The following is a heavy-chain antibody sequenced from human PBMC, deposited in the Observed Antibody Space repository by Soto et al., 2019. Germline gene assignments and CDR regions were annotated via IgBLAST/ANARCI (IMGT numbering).Heavy chain of an antibody. V-gene: IGHV3-23*01. D-gene: IGHD2-15*01. Sequence: EVQLLESGGGLVQPGGSLRLSCAASGSAFSNYAMSWVRQAPGKGLEWVSAITGGGDSTFYADSVKGGFTISRDNTKNTLHLQMDSLRADDTALYYCAKGPCRTGSCYGREDVWGQGTTVMVSS. CDR2: ITGGGDST. CDR3: AKGPCRTGSCYGREDV. J-gene: IGHJ6*02. CDR1: GSAFSNYA.